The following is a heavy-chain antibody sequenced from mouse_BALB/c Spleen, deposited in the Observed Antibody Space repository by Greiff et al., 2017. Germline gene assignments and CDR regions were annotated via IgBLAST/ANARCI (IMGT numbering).Heavy chain of an antibody. D-gene: IGHD1-1*01. V-gene: IGHV1-31*01. J-gene: IGHJ4*01. CDR3: ARHKLYYFSSNEGMDY. CDR2: ITPYNGAT. CDR1: GFSFTGYY. Sequence: EVQVVESGPELVKPGASVKISCKASGFSFTGYYMHWVKQSQVKSLEWIGRITPYNGATSYNQNFKDKVSLTVDKASSTDYMELHSLTTEDSAVYAFARHKLYYFSSNEGMDYWGQGTSVTVSA.